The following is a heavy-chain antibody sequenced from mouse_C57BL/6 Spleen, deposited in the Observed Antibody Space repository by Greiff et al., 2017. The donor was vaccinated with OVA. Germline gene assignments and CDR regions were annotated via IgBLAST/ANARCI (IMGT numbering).Heavy chain of an antibody. Sequence: VQLKQSGGDLVKPGGSLKLSCAASGFTFSSYSMSWVRQTPDKRLEWVATISSGGSYTYYPDSVKGRFTISRDNAKNNLYMQMSRLKSEDTAMYYCAKQDSSGYVDYWGQGTTLTVSS. CDR3: AKQDSSGYVDY. CDR1: GFTFSSYS. D-gene: IGHD3-2*02. V-gene: IGHV5-6*01. CDR2: ISSGGSYT. J-gene: IGHJ2*01.